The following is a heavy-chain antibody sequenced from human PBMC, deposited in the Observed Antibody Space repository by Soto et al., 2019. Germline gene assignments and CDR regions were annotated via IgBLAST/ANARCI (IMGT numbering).Heavy chain of an antibody. CDR3: ARVGGWFGELSVHGWFDP. CDR1: GGSISSGGYY. Sequence: SETLSLTCTVSGGSISSGGYYWSWIRQHPGKGLEWIGYIYYSGSTYYNPSLKSRVTISVDTSKNQFSLKLSSVTAADTAVYYCARVGGWFGELSVHGWFDPWGQGTLVTVSS. V-gene: IGHV4-31*03. J-gene: IGHJ5*02. CDR2: IYYSGST. D-gene: IGHD3-10*01.